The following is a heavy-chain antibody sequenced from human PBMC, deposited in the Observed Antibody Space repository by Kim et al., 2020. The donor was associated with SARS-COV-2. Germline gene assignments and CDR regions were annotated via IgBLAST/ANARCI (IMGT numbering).Heavy chain of an antibody. CDR2: IRDSGATT. CDR1: GFSFSSYA. CDR3: AKGGGGGPFAPRV. D-gene: IGHD3-16*01. Sequence: GGSLRLSCAASGFSFSSYAMSWVRQAPGKGLEWVSAIRDSGATTYYADSVKGRFTISRDNSKNTLYLQIDSLRAEDTALYYCAKGGGGGPFAPRVWGQGTLVTVSS. V-gene: IGHV3-23*01. J-gene: IGHJ4*02.